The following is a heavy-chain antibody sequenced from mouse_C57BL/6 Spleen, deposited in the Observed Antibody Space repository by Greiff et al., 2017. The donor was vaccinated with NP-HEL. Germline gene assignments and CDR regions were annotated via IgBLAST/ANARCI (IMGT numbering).Heavy chain of an antibody. V-gene: IGHV5-9-1*02. CDR2: ISSGGDYI. CDR3: TRDPLITTVVEDAMDY. J-gene: IGHJ4*01. Sequence: EVKLEESGEGLVKPGGSLKLSCAASGFTFSSYAMSWVRQTPEKRLEWVAYISSGGDYIYYADTVKGRFTISRDNARNTLYLQMSSLTSEDTAMYYCTRDPLITTVVEDAMDYWGQGTSVTVSS. D-gene: IGHD1-1*01. CDR1: GFTFSSYA.